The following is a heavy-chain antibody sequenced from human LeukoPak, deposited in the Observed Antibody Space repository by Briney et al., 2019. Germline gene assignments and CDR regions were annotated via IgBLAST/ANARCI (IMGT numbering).Heavy chain of an antibody. CDR3: ARDKIVGATYFDY. Sequence: GGSLRLSCEASGFIFSNYWMAWVRQAPGKGLEWVANIKEDGSDKNYVEPMKGRYTISRDNAKNSLYLQMNSLRAEDTAVYYCARDKIVGATYFDYWGQGTLVTVSS. V-gene: IGHV3-7*01. CDR2: IKEDGSDK. D-gene: IGHD1-26*01. CDR1: GFIFSNYW. J-gene: IGHJ4*02.